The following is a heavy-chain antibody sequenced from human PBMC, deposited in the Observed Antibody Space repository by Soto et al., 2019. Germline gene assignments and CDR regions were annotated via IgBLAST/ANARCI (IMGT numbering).Heavy chain of an antibody. J-gene: IGHJ5*02. D-gene: IGHD1-26*01. CDR3: AKAENRSGSFSSA. V-gene: IGHV3-23*01. CDR2: ISGSGGST. CDR1: GFTFSSYA. Sequence: PGGSLRLSCVASGFTFSSYAMSWVRRAPGKGLEWVSAISGSGGSTFYADSVKGRFSISRENSKNTLYLQMNSLRAEDTAVYYCAKAENRSGSFSSAWGQGNLVTVSS.